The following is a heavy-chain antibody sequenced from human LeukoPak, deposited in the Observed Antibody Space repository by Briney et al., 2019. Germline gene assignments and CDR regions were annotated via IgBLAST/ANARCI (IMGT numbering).Heavy chain of an antibody. CDR3: ARGLSTTTDY. V-gene: IGHV4-34*01. D-gene: IGHD5/OR15-5a*01. Sequence: SETLSLTCAVYGGSFSGYYWSWIRQPPGKGLEWIGEINHSGSTNYNPSLESRVTISVDTSKNQFSLKLSSVTAADTAVYYCARGLSTTTDYWGQGTLVTVSS. J-gene: IGHJ4*02. CDR1: GGSFSGYY. CDR2: INHSGST.